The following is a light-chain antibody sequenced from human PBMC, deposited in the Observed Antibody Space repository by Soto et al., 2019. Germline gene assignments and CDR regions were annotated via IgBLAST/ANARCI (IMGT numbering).Light chain of an antibody. CDR2: SAS. Sequence: EIVLTQSPGTLSLSPGERATLSCRASHSVSSSYLAWYQQKPGQAPRLLIYSASTRATGIPDRFSGSGSGTDISLTINRLEPEDFAVYFCQQYGSSPRTFGQGTKLEIK. J-gene: IGKJ2*01. CDR3: QQYGSSPRT. V-gene: IGKV3-20*01. CDR1: HSVSSSY.